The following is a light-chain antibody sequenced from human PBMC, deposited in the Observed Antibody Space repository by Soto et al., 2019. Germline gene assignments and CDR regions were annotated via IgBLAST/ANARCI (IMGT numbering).Light chain of an antibody. J-gene: IGKJ1*01. CDR1: QSVRSTS. V-gene: IGKV3-20*01. CDR3: QQYGDSPDTDRWT. Sequence: EIVLTQSPGTLSLSPGERASLSCRASQSVRSTSLAWYQQNPGQPPRLLIYGASSRATGIPDRFSGSGSGTDFTLTISRLEREDFAVYFFQQYGDSPDTDRWTFGQGTKVEFK. CDR2: GAS.